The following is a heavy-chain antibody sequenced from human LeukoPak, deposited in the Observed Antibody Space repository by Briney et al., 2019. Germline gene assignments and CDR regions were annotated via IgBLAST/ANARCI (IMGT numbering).Heavy chain of an antibody. D-gene: IGHD2-2*01. CDR3: ARGCSSTSCYRFDY. J-gene: IGHJ4*02. CDR2: ISSSGSTI. Sequence: GGSLRLSCAASGFTFSSYGMHWVRQAPGKGLEWVSYISSSGSTIYYADSVKGRFTISRDNAKNSLYLQMNSLRAEDTAVYYCARGCSSTSCYRFDYWGQGTLVTVSS. CDR1: GFTFSSYG. V-gene: IGHV3-48*04.